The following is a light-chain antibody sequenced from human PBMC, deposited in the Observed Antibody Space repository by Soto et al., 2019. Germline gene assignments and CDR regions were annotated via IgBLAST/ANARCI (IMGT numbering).Light chain of an antibody. V-gene: IGKV2-28*01. CDR3: LQALHTPPT. Sequence: DIVMTQSPLSLSVTPGEPASISCRSSQSLLHSNGYNYLDWYVQKPGQSPQLLIYLGSNRASGVPDRFSGSGSGTDFTLKISSVEAEDVGVYYCLQALHTPPTFGQGTKVEIK. J-gene: IGKJ1*01. CDR1: QSLLHSNGYNY. CDR2: LGS.